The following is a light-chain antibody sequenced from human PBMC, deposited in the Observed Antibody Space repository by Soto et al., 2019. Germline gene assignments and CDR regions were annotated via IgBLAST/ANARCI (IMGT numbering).Light chain of an antibody. CDR2: DVY. Sequence: EIVLPEYSNSLFQPPGQRATLSCRASQSVNRYLAWYKQKTGQXPXXXIYDVYHRATGITARFSGSGYGTDFTLTRRSLENEDCAVYYCEQSSSLHTFCQGTEVDI. V-gene: IGKV3-11*01. J-gene: IGKJ1*01. CDR3: EQSSSLHT. CDR1: QSVNRY.